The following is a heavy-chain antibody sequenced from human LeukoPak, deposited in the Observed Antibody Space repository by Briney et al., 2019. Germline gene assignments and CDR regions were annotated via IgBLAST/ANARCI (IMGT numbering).Heavy chain of an antibody. CDR2: IRYDGSNK. V-gene: IGHV3-30*02. CDR1: GFTFSSYG. J-gene: IGHJ4*02. D-gene: IGHD2-2*01. CDR3: AKEYCSSTSCYVSD. Sequence: GGSLRLSCAASGFTFSSYGMHCVRQAPGKGLEWMAFIRYDGSNKYYADSVKGRFTISRDNSKNTLYLQMNSLRAEDTAVYYCAKEYCSSTSCYVSDWGQGTLVTVSS.